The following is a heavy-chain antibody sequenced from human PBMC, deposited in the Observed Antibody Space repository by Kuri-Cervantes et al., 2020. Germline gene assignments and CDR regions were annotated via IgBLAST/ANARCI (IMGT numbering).Heavy chain of an antibody. Sequence: GESLKISCAASGFTFSNAWMSWVRQAPGKGLVWVSHIKSDGSSTTYADSVKGRFTISRDNSKNTLYLQMNSLRAEDTAVYYCAKGVYYYDSSGYLGSGFDYWGQGTLVTVSS. V-gene: IGHV3-74*01. CDR1: GFTFSNAW. CDR2: IKSDGSST. CDR3: AKGVYYYDSSGYLGSGFDY. D-gene: IGHD3-22*01. J-gene: IGHJ4*02.